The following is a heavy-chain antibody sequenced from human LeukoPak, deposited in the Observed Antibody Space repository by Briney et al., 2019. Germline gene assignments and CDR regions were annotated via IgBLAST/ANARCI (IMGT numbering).Heavy chain of an antibody. CDR2: IYYSGST. V-gene: IGHV4-30-4*08. CDR1: GFTVSSNY. J-gene: IGHJ4*02. Sequence: LRLSCVASGFTVSSNYMSWIRQPPGKGLEWIGYIYYSGSTYYNPSLKSRVTISVDTSKNQFSLKLSSVTAADTAVYYCARGGDGYTEYYFDYWGQGTLVTVSS. D-gene: IGHD5-24*01. CDR3: ARGGDGYTEYYFDY.